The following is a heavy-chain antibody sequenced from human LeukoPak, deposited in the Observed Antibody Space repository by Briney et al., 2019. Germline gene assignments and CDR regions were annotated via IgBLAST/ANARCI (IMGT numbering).Heavy chain of an antibody. CDR2: IYYSGST. Sequence: SETLSLTCTVSVGSISTTSYYWSWIRQPPGKGLEWTGYIYYSGSTNYNPSLKSRVTISVDTSKNQFSLKLSSVTAADTAVYYCARVGLRCPLCAFDIWGQGTMVTVSS. CDR1: VGSISTTSYY. V-gene: IGHV4-61*01. CDR3: ARVGLRCPLCAFDI. J-gene: IGHJ3*02. D-gene: IGHD4-17*01.